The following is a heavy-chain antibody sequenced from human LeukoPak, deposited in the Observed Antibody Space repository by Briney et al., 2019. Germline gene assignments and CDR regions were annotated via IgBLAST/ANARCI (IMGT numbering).Heavy chain of an antibody. Sequence: QSGGSLRLSCAASGFTFSSYGMHWVRQAPGKGLEWVAVISYDGSNKYYADSVKGRFTISRDNAENSLYLQMNSLTAEDTAVYYCATISVADPDYWGQGTLVTVSS. CDR2: ISYDGSNK. V-gene: IGHV3-30*03. CDR3: ATISVADPDY. D-gene: IGHD6-19*01. J-gene: IGHJ4*02. CDR1: GFTFSSYG.